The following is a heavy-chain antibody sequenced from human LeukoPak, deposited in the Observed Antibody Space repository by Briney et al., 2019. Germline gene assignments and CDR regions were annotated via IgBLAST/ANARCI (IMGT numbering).Heavy chain of an antibody. CDR3: ARDGESRYYYYMDV. CDR2: IYYSGST. D-gene: IGHD3-10*01. CDR1: GGSISSYY. V-gene: IGHV4-59*13. J-gene: IGHJ6*03. Sequence: PSETLSLTCTVSGGSISSYYWNWIRQPPGKGLEWIGYIYYSGSTNYNPSLKSRVTISVDTSKNQFSLKLSSVTAADTAVYYCARDGESRYYYYMDVWGKGTTVTISS.